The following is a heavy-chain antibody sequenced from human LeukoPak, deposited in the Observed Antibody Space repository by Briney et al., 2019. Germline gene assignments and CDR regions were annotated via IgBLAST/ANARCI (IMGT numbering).Heavy chain of an antibody. CDR2: ISSSGNTI. J-gene: IGHJ4*02. V-gene: IGHV3-11*01. CDR3: ARDRFGEFHDY. D-gene: IGHD3-10*01. Sequence: GGSLRLSCAAPGFTFSDYYMSWIRQAPGKGLEWVSYISSSGNTIDYADSGKGRFTISRDNAKNSLYLQMNSLRAEDTAVYYCARDRFGEFHDYWGQGTLVTVSS. CDR1: GFTFSDYY.